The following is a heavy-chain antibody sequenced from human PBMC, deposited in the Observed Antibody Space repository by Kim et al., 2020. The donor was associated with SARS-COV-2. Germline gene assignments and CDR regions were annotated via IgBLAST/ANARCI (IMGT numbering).Heavy chain of an antibody. J-gene: IGHJ4*02. CDR2: ISASGGST. D-gene: IGHD6-13*01. CDR3: AKDSSSWEYYFDY. Sequence: GGSLRLSCAASGFTFSSYAMSWVRQAPGKGLEWVSAISASGGSTYYADSVKGRFTISRDNSKNTLYLQMNSLRAEDTAVYYCAKDSSSWEYYFDYWGQGTLVTVSS. V-gene: IGHV3-23*01. CDR1: GFTFSSYA.